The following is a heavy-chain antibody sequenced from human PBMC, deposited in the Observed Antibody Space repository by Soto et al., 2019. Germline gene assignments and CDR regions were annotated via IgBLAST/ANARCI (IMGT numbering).Heavy chain of an antibody. CDR3: ARSYSGGDAYFDY. J-gene: IGHJ4*02. V-gene: IGHV4-30-2*01. Sequence: TLSLTCAVSGGSISSGGYAWAWIRQPPGKGLEWVGYIYQSGSTYYNPSLKSRVTIAADRSKNQFSLNLASVTAADTAVYYCARSYSGGDAYFDYWGQGTVVTVSS. CDR1: GGSISSGGYA. CDR2: IYQSGST. D-gene: IGHD2-21*02.